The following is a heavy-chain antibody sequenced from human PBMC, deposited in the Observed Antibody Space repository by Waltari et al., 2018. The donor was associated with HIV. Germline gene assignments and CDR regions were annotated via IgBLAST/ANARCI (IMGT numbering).Heavy chain of an antibody. V-gene: IGHV3-7*01. CDR2: IKQDGSEK. Sequence: EVQLVESGGGLVQPGGSLRLSCAASGFTFSSYWMSWVRPVPGKGLEWVANIKQDGSEKYYVDSVKGRFTISRDNAKNSLYLQMNSLRAEDTAVYYCARDYNWNRWGYFDLWGRGTLVTVSS. CDR1: GFTFSSYW. CDR3: ARDYNWNRWGYFDL. D-gene: IGHD1-20*01. J-gene: IGHJ2*01.